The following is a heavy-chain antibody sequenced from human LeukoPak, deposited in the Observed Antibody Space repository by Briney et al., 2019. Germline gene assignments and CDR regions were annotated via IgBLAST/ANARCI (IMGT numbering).Heavy chain of an antibody. CDR3: AKTISATGAVF. Sequence: GGSLRLSCAASGFTVSSNYMSWVRQAPGKGLEWVSVIYSGGRTYYADSVKGRFTISRDNAKNTVYLQMNSLRAEDTALYYCAKTISATGAVFWGQGTLVTVSS. CDR1: GFTVSSNY. V-gene: IGHV3-53*01. CDR2: IYSGGRT. D-gene: IGHD6-13*01. J-gene: IGHJ4*02.